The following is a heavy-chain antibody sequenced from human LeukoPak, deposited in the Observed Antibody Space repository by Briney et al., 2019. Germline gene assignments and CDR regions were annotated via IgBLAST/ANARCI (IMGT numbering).Heavy chain of an antibody. J-gene: IGHJ4*02. CDR3: ARHIATRGIDH. CDR2: IYPGDSDT. CDR1: GYSFTTYW. Sequence: GESLEISCKASGYSFTTYWIGWVRQMPGKGLEWMGIIYPGDSDTRYSPSFQGQVTISADKSISTASLQWSSLKASDTAMYYCARHIATRGIDHWGQGTLVTVSS. V-gene: IGHV5-51*01. D-gene: IGHD6-6*01.